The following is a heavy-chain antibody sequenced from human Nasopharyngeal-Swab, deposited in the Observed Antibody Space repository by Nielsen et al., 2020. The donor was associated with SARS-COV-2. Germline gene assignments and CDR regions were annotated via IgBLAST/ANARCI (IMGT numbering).Heavy chain of an antibody. V-gene: IGHV3-30*03. CDR3: ARSRREKLLWLGRSYYYGMDV. D-gene: IGHD2-2*01. CDR2: ISNDGSNK. J-gene: IGHJ6*02. Sequence: GESLKISCAASGITFSSYGMHWVRQAPGKGPEWVALISNDGSNKYYADSVKGRFTISRDNSKNMLYLQMNSLRAEDTAVYYCARSRREKLLWLGRSYYYGMDVWGQGTTVTVSS. CDR1: GITFSSYG.